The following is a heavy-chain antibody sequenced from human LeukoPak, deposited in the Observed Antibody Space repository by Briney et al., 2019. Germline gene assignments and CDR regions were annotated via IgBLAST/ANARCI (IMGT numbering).Heavy chain of an antibody. D-gene: IGHD3-22*01. Sequence: PGGSLRLSCAASGFTFSSYGMHWVRQAPGKGLEWVAVIWYDGSNKYYADSVKGRFTISRDNSKNTLYLQMNSLRAEDTAVYYCARPGGVVITYAFDIWGQGTMVTVSS. CDR1: GFTFSSYG. J-gene: IGHJ3*02. CDR2: IWYDGSNK. CDR3: ARPGGVVITYAFDI. V-gene: IGHV3-33*01.